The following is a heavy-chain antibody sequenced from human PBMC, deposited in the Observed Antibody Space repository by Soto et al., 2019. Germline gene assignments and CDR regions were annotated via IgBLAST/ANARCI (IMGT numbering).Heavy chain of an antibody. CDR2: MSAFTGKA. CDR1: GCTFISYG. CDR3: ARDQRYYGSGYYYSDS. D-gene: IGHD3-10*01. J-gene: IGHJ1*01. V-gene: IGHV1-18*04. Sequence: AAVKVSCKASGCTFISYGISWVRQAPGQGLEWVGWMSAFTGKADYAQIFQDRVTMTTDTSTSTAYMELRSLRSDDTAVYYCARDQRYYGSGYYYSDSWGQGTLVTVSS.